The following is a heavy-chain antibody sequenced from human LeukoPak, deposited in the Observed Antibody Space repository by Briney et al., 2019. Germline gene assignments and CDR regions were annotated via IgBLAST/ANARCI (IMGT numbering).Heavy chain of an antibody. CDR1: GGSFSDYS. CDR3: VTYYYGSSAPKRNY. D-gene: IGHD3-22*01. CDR2: ISHSGST. Sequence: PSETLSLTCAVYGGSFSDYSWSWIRQPPGKGLEWIGEISHSGSTTYNPSLRSRVTISGDTSKKQFSLKLSSVTAADTAVYYCVTYYYGSSAPKRNYWGQGILVTVSS. V-gene: IGHV4-34*01. J-gene: IGHJ4*02.